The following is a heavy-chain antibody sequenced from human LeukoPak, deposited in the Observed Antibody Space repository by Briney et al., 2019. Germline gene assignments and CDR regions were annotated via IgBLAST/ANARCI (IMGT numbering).Heavy chain of an antibody. Sequence: PSGTLSLTCAVSGGSISSSNWWSWVRQPPGKGLEWIGEIYHSGSTNYNPSLKSRVTISVDKSKNQFSLKLSSVTAADTAVYYCACVGGYSYGYSNRFDPWGQGTLVTVSS. D-gene: IGHD5-18*01. CDR2: IYHSGST. CDR1: GGSISSSNW. V-gene: IGHV4-4*02. J-gene: IGHJ5*02. CDR3: ACVGGYSYGYSNRFDP.